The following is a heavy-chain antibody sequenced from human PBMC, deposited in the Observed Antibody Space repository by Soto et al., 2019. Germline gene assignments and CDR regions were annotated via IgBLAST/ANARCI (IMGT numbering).Heavy chain of an antibody. J-gene: IGHJ6*02. CDR1: GFTFSSYA. D-gene: IGHD5-12*01. CDR2: ISSNGGST. Sequence: PGGSLRLSCAASGFTFSSYAMHWVRQAPGKGLEYVSAISSNGGSTYYANSVKGRFTISRDNSKNTLYLQMNSLRAEDTAVYYCARDGTWLPQYYYGMDVWGQGTTVTVSS. V-gene: IGHV3-64*01. CDR3: ARDGTWLPQYYYGMDV.